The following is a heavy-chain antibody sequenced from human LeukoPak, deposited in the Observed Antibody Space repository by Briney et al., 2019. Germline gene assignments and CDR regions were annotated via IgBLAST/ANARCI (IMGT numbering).Heavy chain of an antibody. D-gene: IGHD1-26*01. CDR1: GFTFSSYS. J-gene: IGHJ4*02. V-gene: IGHV3-30-3*01. Sequence: GSLRLSCAASGFTFSSYSIHWVRPAPGKGLEGVAVISYDGSNKYYADSVKGRFTISRDNSKNTLYLQMNSLRAEDTAVYYCARDRVGATDYFDYWGQGTLVTVSS. CDR3: ARDRVGATDYFDY. CDR2: ISYDGSNK.